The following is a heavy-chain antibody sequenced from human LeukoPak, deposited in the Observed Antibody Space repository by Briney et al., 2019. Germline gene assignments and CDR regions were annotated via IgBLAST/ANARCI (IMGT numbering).Heavy chain of an antibody. D-gene: IGHD5-24*01. J-gene: IGHJ4*02. V-gene: IGHV3-53*01. CDR1: EFTVSRSY. Sequence: GGSLRLSCAATEFTVSRSYMTWVRQAPGKGLEWVSVLRSGGTIEYADTVKGRFTISRDISKDTVYLQMNNLRSEDTAVYFCAREGEKADGYNHGLDHWGQGTLVTVSS. CDR3: AREGEKADGYNHGLDH. CDR2: LRSGGTI.